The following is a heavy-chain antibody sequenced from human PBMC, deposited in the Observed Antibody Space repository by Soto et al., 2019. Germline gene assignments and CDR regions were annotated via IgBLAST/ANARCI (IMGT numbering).Heavy chain of an antibody. CDR1: GSTLTSYG. Sequence: ASVKVSCKTSGSTLTSYGISWVLQAPGQGLEWMGWISAYNGNTNYAQKLQGRVTMTTDTSTSTAYMELRSLRSDDTAVYYCARDMHGSGSYYSDYWGQGTLVTVSS. CDR2: ISAYNGNT. V-gene: IGHV1-18*01. D-gene: IGHD3-10*01. CDR3: ARDMHGSGSYYSDY. J-gene: IGHJ4*02.